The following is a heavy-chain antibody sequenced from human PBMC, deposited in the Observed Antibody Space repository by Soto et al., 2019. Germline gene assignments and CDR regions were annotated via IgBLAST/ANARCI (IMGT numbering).Heavy chain of an antibody. V-gene: IGHV4-34*01. CDR3: ASPLDYGDPNPFDY. CDR2: INHSGST. J-gene: IGHJ4*02. D-gene: IGHD4-17*01. Sequence: PSETLSLTCAVYGGSFSGYYWSWIRQPPGKGLEWIGEINHSGSTNYNPSLKSRVTISVDTSKNQFSLKLSSVTAADTAVYYCASPLDYGDPNPFDYWGQGTLST. CDR1: GGSFSGYY.